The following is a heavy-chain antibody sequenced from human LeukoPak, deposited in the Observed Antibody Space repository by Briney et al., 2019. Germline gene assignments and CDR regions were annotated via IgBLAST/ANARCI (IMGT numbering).Heavy chain of an antibody. J-gene: IGHJ5*02. CDR2: INHSGST. V-gene: IGHV4-34*01. CDR3: ARGPIHMVRGVIITFDP. CDR1: GGSFSGYY. Sequence: PSETLSLTCAVYGGSFSGYYWSWIRQPPGKGLEWIGEINHSGSTNYNPSLKSRVTISVDTSKNQFSLKLSSVTAADTAVYYCARGPIHMVRGVIITFDPWGQGTLVTVSS. D-gene: IGHD3-10*01.